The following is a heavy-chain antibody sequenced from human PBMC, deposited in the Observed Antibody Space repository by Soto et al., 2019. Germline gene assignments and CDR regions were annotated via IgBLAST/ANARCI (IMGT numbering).Heavy chain of an antibody. J-gene: IGHJ5*02. CDR2: ISYDGSNK. D-gene: IGHD4-17*01. V-gene: IGHV3-30*18. Sequence: QVQLVESGGGVVQPGRSLRLSCAASGFTFSSYGMHWVRQAPGKGLEWVAVISYDGSNKYYADSVKGRFTISRDNSKNTLYLQMNSLRAEDTAVYYCAKDGLHSSGDYGDYAESVSLSDPWGQGTLVTVSS. CDR3: AKDGLHSSGDYGDYAESVSLSDP. CDR1: GFTFSSYG.